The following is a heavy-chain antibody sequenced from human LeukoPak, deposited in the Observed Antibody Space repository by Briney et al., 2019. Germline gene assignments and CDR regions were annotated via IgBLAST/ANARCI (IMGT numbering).Heavy chain of an antibody. J-gene: IGHJ4*02. CDR3: ARGDGVYDYVWGRSY. D-gene: IGHD3-16*01. V-gene: IGHV3-11*01. CDR1: GFIFSDYY. CDR2: ISSGGDTF. Sequence: GGSLRLSCAASGFIFSDYYMVWIRQAPGKGLEWIAYISSGGDTFFYADSVKGRLTISRDNSGDSLYLQMNSLGADDTAVYYCARGDGVYDYVWGRSYWGQGTLVTVSS.